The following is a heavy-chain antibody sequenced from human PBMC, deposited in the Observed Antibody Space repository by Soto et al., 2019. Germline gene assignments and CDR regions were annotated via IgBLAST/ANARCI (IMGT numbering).Heavy chain of an antibody. V-gene: IGHV4-30-4*08. CDR2: IYYSGST. D-gene: IGHD4-17*01. J-gene: IGHJ6*02. Sequence: QVQLQESGPGLVKPSQTLSLTCTVSGGSISSGDYYWSWIRQHPGKGLEWIGYIYYSGSTYYNPSPKSRPTITVHTTKSVVTLKMRSATDADSVVYYCARVSQQQHCNYGAKRAYYGGLDAWGQGTTVTVSS. CDR3: ARVSQQQHCNYGAKRAYYGGLDA. CDR1: GGSISSGDYY.